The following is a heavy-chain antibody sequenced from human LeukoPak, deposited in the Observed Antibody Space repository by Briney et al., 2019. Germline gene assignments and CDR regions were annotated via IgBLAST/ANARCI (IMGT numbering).Heavy chain of an antibody. Sequence: GGSLRLSCAASGLTFSDYPMHWVRQAPGKGLEWVSVISYAGSTKYYADSVKGRFTISRDNSKNTLYLQMNSLRTEDTAMYYCARVGYSSATHYFDYWGQGTLVTVSS. CDR1: GLTFSDYP. J-gene: IGHJ4*02. CDR2: ISYAGSTK. CDR3: ARVGYSSATHYFDY. D-gene: IGHD6-19*01. V-gene: IGHV3-30*04.